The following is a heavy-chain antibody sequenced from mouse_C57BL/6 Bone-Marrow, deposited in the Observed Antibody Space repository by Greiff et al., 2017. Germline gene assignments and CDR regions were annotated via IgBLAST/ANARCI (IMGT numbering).Heavy chain of an antibody. CDR3: ARSGYYSNNYYAMDD. V-gene: IGHV1-26*01. Sequence: VQLQQSGPELVKPGASVKISCKASGYTFTDYYMNWVKQSHGKSLEWIGDINPNNGGTSYNQKFKGKATLTVDKSSSTAYMELRSLTSEDSAVYYCARSGYYSNNYYAMDDWGQGTSVTVSS. J-gene: IGHJ4*01. CDR2: INPNNGGT. D-gene: IGHD2-5*01. CDR1: GYTFTDYY.